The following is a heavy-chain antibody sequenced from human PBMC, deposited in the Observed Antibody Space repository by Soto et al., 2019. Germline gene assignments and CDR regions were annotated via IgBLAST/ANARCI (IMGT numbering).Heavy chain of an antibody. Sequence: PSETLSLTCAVSGGSISSGGYSWSWIRQPPGKGLEWIGYIYHSGSTYYNPSLKSRVTISVDRSKNQFSLKLSSVTAADTAVYYCARSGGGSGSTYHFHYWGQGTQVTVSS. J-gene: IGHJ4*02. D-gene: IGHD6-19*01. CDR3: ARSGGGSGSTYHFHY. CDR2: IYHSGST. V-gene: IGHV4-30-2*01. CDR1: GGSISSGGYS.